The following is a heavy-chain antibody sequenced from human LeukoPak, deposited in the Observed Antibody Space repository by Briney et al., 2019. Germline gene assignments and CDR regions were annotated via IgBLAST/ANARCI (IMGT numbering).Heavy chain of an antibody. V-gene: IGHV4-31*02. Sequence: SETLSLTWTVSGGSISSGGYYWSWIRQHPGKGLEWIGYIYYSGSTYYNPSLKSRVTISVDTSKNQFSLKLSSVTAADTAVYYCASLSHDPDVGRFDYWGQGTLVTVSS. CDR1: GGSISSGGYY. D-gene: IGHD1-1*01. CDR2: IYYSGST. CDR3: ASLSHDPDVGRFDY. J-gene: IGHJ4*02.